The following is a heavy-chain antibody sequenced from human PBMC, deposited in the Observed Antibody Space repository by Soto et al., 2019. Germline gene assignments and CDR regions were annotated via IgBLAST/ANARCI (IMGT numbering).Heavy chain of an antibody. CDR2: IYHSGST. CDR3: ARGVTTVTTFDY. CDR1: GGSISSGGYS. J-gene: IGHJ4*02. Sequence: QLQLQASGSGLVKPSQTLSLTCAVSGGSISSGGYSCNWIRQPPGKGLEWIGYIYHSGSTYYNPSLKSRVTISVDRSKNQFSLKLSSVTAADTAVYYCARGVTTVTTFDYWGQGTLVTVSS. D-gene: IGHD4-17*01. V-gene: IGHV4-30-2*01.